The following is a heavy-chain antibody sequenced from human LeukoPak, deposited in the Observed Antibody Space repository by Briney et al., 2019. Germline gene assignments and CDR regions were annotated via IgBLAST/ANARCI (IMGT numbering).Heavy chain of an antibody. V-gene: IGHV4-39*07. Sequence: SETLSLTCTVSGGSISSSSYYWGWIRQPPGKGLEWIGSIYYSGSTYYNPSLKSRVTISVDTSKNQFSLKLSSVTAADTAVYYCARSLNWFDPWGQGTLVTVSS. J-gene: IGHJ5*02. CDR1: GGSISSSSYY. CDR2: IYYSGST. CDR3: ARSLNWFDP.